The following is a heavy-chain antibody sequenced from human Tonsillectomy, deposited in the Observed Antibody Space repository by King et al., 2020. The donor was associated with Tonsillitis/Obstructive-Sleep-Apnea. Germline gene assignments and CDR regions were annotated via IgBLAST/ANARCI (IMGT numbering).Heavy chain of an antibody. V-gene: IGHV1-69*12. CDR2: IIPIFGTA. J-gene: IGHJ3*02. Sequence: VQLVQSGAEVKKPGSSVKVSCKASGGTFSSYAISWVRQAPGQGLEWMGGIIPIFGTANYAQKFQGRVTITADESTSTAHMELSSLRSEDTAVYYCAREGNAVADSVGAFDIWGQGTMVTVSS. D-gene: IGHD6-19*01. CDR3: AREGNAVADSVGAFDI. CDR1: GGTFSSYA.